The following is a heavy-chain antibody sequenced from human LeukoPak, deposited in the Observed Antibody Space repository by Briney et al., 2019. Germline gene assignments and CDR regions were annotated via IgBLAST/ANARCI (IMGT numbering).Heavy chain of an antibody. Sequence: GGSLRLSCAASGFTFSSYWMHWVRQAPGKGLVWVSRINSDGSRISYADSVKGRFTISRDNAKNTLYLQMNSLRAEDTAVYYCIRGLGDDSSDYWGQGTLVTVSS. CDR2: INSDGSRI. D-gene: IGHD5-12*01. J-gene: IGHJ4*02. CDR3: IRGLGDDSSDY. CDR1: GFTFSSYW. V-gene: IGHV3-74*01.